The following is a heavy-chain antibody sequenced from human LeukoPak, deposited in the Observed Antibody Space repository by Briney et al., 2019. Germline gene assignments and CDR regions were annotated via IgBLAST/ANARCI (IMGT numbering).Heavy chain of an antibody. D-gene: IGHD6-19*01. Sequence: PETLSLTCTVSGGSISSYYWSWLQQPPGKGLEWIGYIYYSGSTNYNPSLKSRVTISVDTSKNQFSLKLSSVTAADTAVYYCARDRRYSSGPNWFDPWGQGTLVTVSS. CDR1: GGSISSYY. CDR2: IYYSGST. V-gene: IGHV4-59*01. J-gene: IGHJ5*02. CDR3: ARDRRYSSGPNWFDP.